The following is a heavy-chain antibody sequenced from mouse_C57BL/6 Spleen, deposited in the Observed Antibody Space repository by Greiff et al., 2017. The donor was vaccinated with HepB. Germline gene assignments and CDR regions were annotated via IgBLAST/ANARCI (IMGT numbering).Heavy chain of an antibody. CDR1: GYTFTSYW. CDR3: ARIHYYGSLYYYAMDY. CDR2: IYPGSGST. J-gene: IGHJ4*01. D-gene: IGHD1-1*01. V-gene: IGHV1-55*01. Sequence: QVQLQQSGAELVKPGASVKMSCKASGYTFTSYWITWVKQRPGQGLEWIGDIYPGSGSTNYNEKFKSKATLTVDTSSSTAYMQLSSLTSEDSAVYYCARIHYYGSLYYYAMDYWGQGTSVTVSS.